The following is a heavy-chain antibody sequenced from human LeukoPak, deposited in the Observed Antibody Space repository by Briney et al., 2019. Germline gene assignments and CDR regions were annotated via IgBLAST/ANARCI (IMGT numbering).Heavy chain of an antibody. J-gene: IGHJ6*03. D-gene: IGHD3-10*01. CDR3: ATGAQYGLWGVPYFYYMHV. CDR2: INPTNGDT. V-gene: IGHV1-2*02. Sequence: ASVQVSCKASGYPFTGYYVHWVRQAPGHGLAWMGWINPTNGDTHSAQKFQGRVSMTGDTSITTAYMELSSLTSDDTAVYYCATGAQYGLWGVPYFYYMHVWGTGTTVTVS. CDR1: GYPFTGYY.